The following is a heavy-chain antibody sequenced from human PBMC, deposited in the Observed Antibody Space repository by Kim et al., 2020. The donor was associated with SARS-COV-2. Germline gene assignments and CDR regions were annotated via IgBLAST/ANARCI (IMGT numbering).Heavy chain of an antibody. CDR3: SRRAYYYYGMDV. Sequence: SETLSLTCTVSGGSISSYYWSWIRQPPGKGLEWIGYIYYSGSTNYNPSLKSRVTITVDTSKNQFSLKLRSVTAADTAVDYCSRRAYYYYGMDVWGQGTTVTVSS. CDR1: GGSISSYY. J-gene: IGHJ6*02. V-gene: IGHV4-59*13. CDR2: IYYSGST.